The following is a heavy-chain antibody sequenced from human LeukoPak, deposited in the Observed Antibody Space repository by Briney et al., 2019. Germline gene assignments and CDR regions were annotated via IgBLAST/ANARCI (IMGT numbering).Heavy chain of an antibody. J-gene: IGHJ3*02. CDR2: INHSGSS. CDR3: ARLPYYYDSSGRKLAFDI. D-gene: IGHD3-22*01. V-gene: IGHV4-34*01. CDR1: GGSFSGYY. Sequence: SETLSLTCAVYGGSFSGYYWSWIRQPPGKGLEWIGEINHSGSSNYNPSLKSRVTISVDTSKNQFSLKLSSVTAADTAVYYCARLPYYYDSSGRKLAFDIWGQGTMVTVSS.